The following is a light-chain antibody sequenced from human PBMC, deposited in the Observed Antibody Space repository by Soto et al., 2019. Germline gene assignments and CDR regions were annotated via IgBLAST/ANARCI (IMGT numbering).Light chain of an antibody. CDR3: CSYAGIKGKV. CDR2: EGS. J-gene: IGLJ2*01. CDR1: SSDVGSYNL. V-gene: IGLV2-23*01. Sequence: QSALTQPASVSGSPGQSITISCTGTSSDVGSYNLVSWYQQHPGKAPKLMIYEGSKRPSGVSNRFSGSKSGNTASLTISGLQAEDVADYYCCSYAGIKGKVFGGGATLTVL.